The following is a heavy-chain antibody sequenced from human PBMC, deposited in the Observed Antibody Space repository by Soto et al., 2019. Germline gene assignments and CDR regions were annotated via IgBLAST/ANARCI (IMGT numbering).Heavy chain of an antibody. J-gene: IGHJ4*02. CDR2: ISGSGSTT. Sequence: PGGSLRLSCVASGLTFSTYWMHWVRQTPGKGLVWVSRISGSGSTTDYADSVKGRFTISRDNAKNTLYLQMNSLTVDDTAVYYCATFMPPADYWGQGTLVTVSS. CDR1: GLTFSTYW. V-gene: IGHV3-74*01. D-gene: IGHD2-2*01. CDR3: ATFMPPADY.